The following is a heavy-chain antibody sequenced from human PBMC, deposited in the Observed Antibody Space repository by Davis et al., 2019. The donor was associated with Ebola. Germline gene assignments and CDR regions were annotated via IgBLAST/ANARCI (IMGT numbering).Heavy chain of an antibody. V-gene: IGHV1-18*01. CDR1: GYTFTSYG. Sequence: AASVKVSCKPSGYTFTSYGVSWVRQAPGQGLEWVGWISAYSGLTKYAQKFQGRVTMTTETYTSTAFMELRSLTSDDTAVYYCARAQFPTTSDHWGQGTLVTVSS. CDR2: ISAYSGLT. D-gene: IGHD1-1*01. J-gene: IGHJ4*02. CDR3: ARAQFPTTSDH.